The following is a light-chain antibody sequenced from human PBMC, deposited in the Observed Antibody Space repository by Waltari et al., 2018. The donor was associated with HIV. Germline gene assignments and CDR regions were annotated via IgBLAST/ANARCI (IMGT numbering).Light chain of an antibody. J-gene: IGLJ2*01. V-gene: IGLV1-44*01. CDR2: TKA. CDR1: NSNLGTNP. Sequence: QSILTQPPSASGTPWQTVTISCSGSNSNLGTNPVNLYQQLTGAAPTLLIYTKAQRPSGVPDRLSASKSGTSASLAISGLQSEDEAIYYCSSWDGNLYGVIFGGGTKVTVL. CDR3: SSWDGNLYGVI.